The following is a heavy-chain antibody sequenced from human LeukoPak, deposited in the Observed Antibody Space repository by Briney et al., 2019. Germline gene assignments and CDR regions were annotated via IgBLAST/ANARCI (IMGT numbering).Heavy chain of an antibody. CDR3: AASSGWYSPYYYGMDV. V-gene: IGHV4-59*01. J-gene: IGHJ6*02. CDR2: IYYSGNT. Sequence: SETLSLTCTVSGGSISSYYWSWIRQPPGKGLEWIGYIYYSGNTNYNPSLKSRVAISVDTSKNQFSLKLNSVTPADTAVYYCAASSGWYSPYYYGMDVWGQGTTVTVSS. D-gene: IGHD6-19*01. CDR1: GGSISSYY.